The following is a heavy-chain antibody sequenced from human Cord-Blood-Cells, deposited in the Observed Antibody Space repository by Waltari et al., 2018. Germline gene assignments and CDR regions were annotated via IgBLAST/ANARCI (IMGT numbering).Heavy chain of an antibody. J-gene: IGHJ4*02. CDR1: GGSFSGYY. V-gene: IGHV4-34*01. CDR3: ARGLTSGYYDSSGYYY. CDR2: IKHSVST. Sequence: QVQLQQWGAGLLKPSETLSLTCAVYGGSFSGYYWSWIRQPPGKGLEWIGEIKHSVSTTSNPSLKSRVTLSVDTSKNQFSLKLSSVSAADTAVYYCARGLTSGYYDSSGYYYWGQGTLVTVSS. D-gene: IGHD3-22*01.